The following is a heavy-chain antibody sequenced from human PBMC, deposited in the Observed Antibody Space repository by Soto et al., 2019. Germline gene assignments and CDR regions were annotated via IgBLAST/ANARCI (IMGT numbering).Heavy chain of an antibody. CDR2: ISSSGDRT. D-gene: IGHD2-2*01. J-gene: IGHJ4*02. CDR1: GFTFSSYY. V-gene: IGHV3-11*05. Sequence: QVQLVESGGGLVKPGGSLRLSCAAAGFTFSSYYMSGIRQAPGKGLECISYISSSGDRTKYADSVKGRFTISRDNAKKSLYLQMNSLRAEDTAVYYCVRETSYHFDNWGQGTLVTVSS. CDR3: VRETSYHFDN.